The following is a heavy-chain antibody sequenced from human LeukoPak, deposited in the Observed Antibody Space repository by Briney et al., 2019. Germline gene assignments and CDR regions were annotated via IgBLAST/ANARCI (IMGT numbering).Heavy chain of an antibody. V-gene: IGHV3-53*01. CDR3: ARAKPPRYSSSWYELKAYYFDY. D-gene: IGHD6-13*01. J-gene: IGHJ4*02. CDR1: GFDFSTYW. CDR2: IYSGGST. Sequence: GSLRLSCAVSGFDFSTYWMTWVRQAPGKGLEWVSVIYSGGSTYYADSVKGRFTISRDNSKNTLYLQMNSLRAEDTAVYYCARAKPPRYSSSWYELKAYYFDYWGQGTLVTVSS.